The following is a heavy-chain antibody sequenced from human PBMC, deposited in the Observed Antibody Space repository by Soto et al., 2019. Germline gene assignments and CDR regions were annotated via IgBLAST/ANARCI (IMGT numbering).Heavy chain of an antibody. CDR2: FDPEDGET. CDR3: ATVQGRPGVFMLATFDY. CDR1: GYTLTELS. J-gene: IGHJ4*02. Sequence: ASVKVSCKVSGYTLTELSMHWVRQAPGKGLEWMGGFDPEDGETIYAQKFQGRVTMTEDTSTDTAYMELSSLRSEDTAVYYCATVQGRPGVFMLATFDYWGQGTLVTVSS. D-gene: IGHD2-8*01. V-gene: IGHV1-24*01.